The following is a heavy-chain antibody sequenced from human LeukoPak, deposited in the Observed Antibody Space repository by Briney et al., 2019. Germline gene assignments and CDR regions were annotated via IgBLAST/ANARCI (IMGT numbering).Heavy chain of an antibody. D-gene: IGHD5-24*01. V-gene: IGHV1-2*02. J-gene: IGHJ3*02. CDR2: INPNSGGT. CDR3: ARVDGVI. CDR1: GYTFTGYY. Sequence: ASVKVSCKASGYTFTGYYMHWVRQAPGQGLEWMGWINPNSGGTNYAQKFQGRVTMTRDTSINTAYMNLSRLRSDDTAVCYCARVDGVIWGQGTMVTVSS.